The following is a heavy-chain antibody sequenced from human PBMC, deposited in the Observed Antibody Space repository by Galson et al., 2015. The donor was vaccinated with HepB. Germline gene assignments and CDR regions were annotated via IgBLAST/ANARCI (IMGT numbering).Heavy chain of an antibody. D-gene: IGHD1-26*01. J-gene: IGHJ1*01. Sequence: KVSCKASGYTFINYGITWVRQAPGQGLEWMGWISAYNGDTNYTQKLQGRLTMTRDTSTRTVYMELRSLTYDDSAVYYCARGPVGATPLDHWGQGTLVTVSS. V-gene: IGHV1-18*01. CDR2: ISAYNGDT. CDR1: GYTFINYG. CDR3: ARGPVGATPLDH.